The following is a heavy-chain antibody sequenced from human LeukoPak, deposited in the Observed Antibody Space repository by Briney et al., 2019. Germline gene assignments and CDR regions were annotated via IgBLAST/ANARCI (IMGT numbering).Heavy chain of an antibody. V-gene: IGHV3-48*03. CDR3: ASGAGYYYNDMDV. Sequence: PGGSLRLSCAASGFTFSNYEMNWVRQAPGKGLEGVSYISSSGNTIHYTDSVKGRFTISRDNAKNSLYLQMNSLRAEDTAVYYCASGAGYYYNDMDVWGQGTTVTVSS. CDR1: GFTFSNYE. D-gene: IGHD3-10*01. J-gene: IGHJ6*02. CDR2: ISSSGNTI.